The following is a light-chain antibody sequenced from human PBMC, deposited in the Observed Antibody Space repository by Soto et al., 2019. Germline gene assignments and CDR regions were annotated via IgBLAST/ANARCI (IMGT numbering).Light chain of an antibody. Sequence: DIQMTQSPSSLSASVGDRVTITCRASQSIGSYLNWYQKKPGKAPELLIFAASSLQSGVPYRFRGSGSGTDFTLTIGSLQPEDFATYYCQQSYDTWTFGQGTRVEIK. CDR3: QQSYDTWT. CDR2: AAS. J-gene: IGKJ1*01. V-gene: IGKV1-39*01. CDR1: QSIGSY.